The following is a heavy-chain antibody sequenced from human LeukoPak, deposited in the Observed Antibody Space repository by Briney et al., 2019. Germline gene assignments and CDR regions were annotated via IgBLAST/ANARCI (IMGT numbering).Heavy chain of an antibody. CDR3: ASTTPGAYYFDY. D-gene: IGHD1-26*01. CDR1: GGSISSYY. J-gene: IGHJ4*02. CDR2: IYYSGST. V-gene: IGHV4-59*12. Sequence: PSETLSLTCTVSGGSISSYYWSWIRQPPGKGLEWIGHIYYSGSTTYNPSLKSRVTISVDTSNNQFSLKLSSVTAADAAVYYCASTTPGAYYFDYWGQGTLVTVSS.